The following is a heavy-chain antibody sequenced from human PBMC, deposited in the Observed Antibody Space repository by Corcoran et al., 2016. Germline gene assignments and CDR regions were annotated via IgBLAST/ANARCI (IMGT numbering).Heavy chain of an antibody. CDR1: GYTFTSYA. CDR2: INAGNGNT. D-gene: IGHD3-3*01. CDR3: ARASTIFGVARCMDV. Sequence: QVQLVQSGAEVKKPGASVKVSCKASGYTFTSYAMHWVRQAPGQRLEWMGWINAGNGNTKYSQKFQGRVTITRDTSASTAYMELSSLRSEETAVYYCARASTIFGVARCMDVWGQGTTVTVSS. J-gene: IGHJ6*02. V-gene: IGHV1-3*01.